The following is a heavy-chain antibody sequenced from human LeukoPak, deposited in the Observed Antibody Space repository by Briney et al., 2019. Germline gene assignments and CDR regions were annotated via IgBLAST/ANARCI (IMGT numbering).Heavy chain of an antibody. CDR2: ISSSSSYI. V-gene: IGHV3-21*01. Sequence: GGSLRLPCAASGFTFSSYSMNWVRQAPGKGLEWVSSISSSSSYIYYADSVKGRFTISRDNAKNSLYLQMNSLRAEDTAVYYCARDQFYYDSSGYYDEYFQHWGQGTLVTVSS. J-gene: IGHJ1*01. D-gene: IGHD3-22*01. CDR3: ARDQFYYDSSGYYDEYFQH. CDR1: GFTFSSYS.